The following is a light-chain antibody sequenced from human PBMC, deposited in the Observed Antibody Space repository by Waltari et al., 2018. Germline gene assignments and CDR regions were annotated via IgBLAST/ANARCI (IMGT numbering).Light chain of an antibody. V-gene: IGLV2-11*01. J-gene: IGLJ2*01. CDR3: CSYEGSYTVL. CDR1: SSDIGGYNY. Sequence: QAALTQPRSVSGSPGQSVTISCTGTSSDIGGYNYVSWYQHHPGTAPKLMVYGVTNLPSGVSDLFSRSKSGNTASLTISGLQAEYEADSYCCSYEGSYTVLFGGGTRLTVL. CDR2: GVT.